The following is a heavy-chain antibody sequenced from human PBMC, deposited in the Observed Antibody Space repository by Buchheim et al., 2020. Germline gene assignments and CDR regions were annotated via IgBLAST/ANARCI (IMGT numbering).Heavy chain of an antibody. J-gene: IGHJ6*02. V-gene: IGHV3-30*14. CDR3: AKVAHGGGYYYHGLDV. Sequence: QVQLVESGGGVVQPGRSLRLSCVASGFTFASYALHWVRQAPGTGLEWVAVISYDGSIRYYADSVKGRFTISRDNAKNTLYLQINSLRLEDTAVYYCAKVAHGGGYYYHGLDVWGQGTT. CDR1: GFTFASYA. CDR2: ISYDGSIR. D-gene: IGHD3-16*01.